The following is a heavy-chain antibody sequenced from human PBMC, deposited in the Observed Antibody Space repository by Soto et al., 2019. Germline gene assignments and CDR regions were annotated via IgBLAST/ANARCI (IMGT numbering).Heavy chain of an antibody. D-gene: IGHD5-12*01. J-gene: IGHJ4*02. CDR3: ARTSGYDLMVDY. Sequence: SETLCLTCTVSGGSISSYDWSWIRQPPGKGLEWIGTIYYSGSTYYNPSLKSRVTISIDTSTNLFSPKLSSVTAADTAVYYCARTSGYDLMVDYWGQGTLVTVSS. V-gene: IGHV4-59*04. CDR1: GGSISSYD. CDR2: IYYSGST.